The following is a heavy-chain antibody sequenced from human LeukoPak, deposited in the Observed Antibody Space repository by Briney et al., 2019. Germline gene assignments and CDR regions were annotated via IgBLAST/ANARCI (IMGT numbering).Heavy chain of an antibody. V-gene: IGHV4-30-4*08. D-gene: IGHD1-1*01. CDR2: ILYSGST. CDR1: GGSINSGDYY. CDR3: ARDGIFDC. Sequence: SETLSLTCTVSGGSINSGDYYWSWIRQPPGKGLEWIGYILYSGSTYYNPSLESRVTISVDTSKNQFSLRLSSVTAADTAVYYCARDGIFDCWGQGTLVTVSS. J-gene: IGHJ4*02.